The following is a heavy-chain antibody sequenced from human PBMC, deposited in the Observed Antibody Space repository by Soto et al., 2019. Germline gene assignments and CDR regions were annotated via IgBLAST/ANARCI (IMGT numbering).Heavy chain of an antibody. V-gene: IGHV4-59*08. J-gene: IGHJ4*02. D-gene: IGHD6-19*01. CDR3: ARAVGDPLYYLDY. CDR2: TDYSGNT. CDR1: SDSISSYY. Sequence: QVQLQESGPGLVGPSETLSLTCTVSSDSISSYYWIWIRQSPGKGLEWIGYTDYSGNTNYNPSLKSRVTISGDTSKNQFSLRLSSVTAADTAVYYCARAVGDPLYYLDYWGQGTLVTVSS.